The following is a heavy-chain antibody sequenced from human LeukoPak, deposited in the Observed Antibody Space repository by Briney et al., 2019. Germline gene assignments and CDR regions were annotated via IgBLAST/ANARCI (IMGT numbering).Heavy chain of an antibody. Sequence: GGSLRLSCAASGFTFSSYGMHWVRQAPGKGLEWVAVISYDGSNKYYADSVKGRFTISRDNSKNTLYLQMNSLRAEDTAVYYCASSRSGSYSRGDAFDIWGQGTMVTVSS. CDR3: ASSRSGSYSRGDAFDI. J-gene: IGHJ3*02. CDR1: GFTFSSYG. D-gene: IGHD1-26*01. V-gene: IGHV3-30*03. CDR2: ISYDGSNK.